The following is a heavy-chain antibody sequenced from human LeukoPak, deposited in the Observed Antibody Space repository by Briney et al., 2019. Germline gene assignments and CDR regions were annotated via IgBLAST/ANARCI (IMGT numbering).Heavy chain of an antibody. V-gene: IGHV4-39*01. CDR3: ARLPEPGIAAAGAFDY. CDR1: VVSISSSSYY. D-gene: IGHD6-13*01. J-gene: IGHJ4*02. Sequence: SESLSLTCTVSVVSISSSSYYWGWVRQPPGNGLEWSGSIYYRGSTYYDPSLKGRVTISVDTSKNQFSLKLTSVTAADTAVYYCARLPEPGIAAAGAFDYWGQGTLVTVSP. CDR2: IYYRGST.